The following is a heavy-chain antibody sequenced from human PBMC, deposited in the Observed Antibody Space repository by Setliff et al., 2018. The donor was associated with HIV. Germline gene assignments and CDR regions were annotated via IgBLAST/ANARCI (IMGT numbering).Heavy chain of an antibody. CDR2: VGAVGAPT. J-gene: IGHJ3*02. CDR3: AKVFAYGIDGFDI. V-gene: IGHV3-23*01. D-gene: IGHD4-17*01. Sequence: GGSLRLSCAASGFTFSSDAMGWVRQAPGKGLEWVSTVGAVGAPTHYAESVKGRFTISKDNSKNTLYLQMSSLRDEDTAVYYCAKVFAYGIDGFDIWGQGTLVTVSS. CDR1: GFTFSSDA.